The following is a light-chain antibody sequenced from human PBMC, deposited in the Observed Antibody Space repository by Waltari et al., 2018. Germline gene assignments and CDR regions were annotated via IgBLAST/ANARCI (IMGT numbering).Light chain of an antibody. CDR2: DVF. Sequence: QSALTQPRSVSGSPGQSVTFSCTGTSNDVGGYTHVSWYQQSPGKAPKLMIYDVFNRPSGVPDRFSGSKSGNTASLTISGLQADDEADYYCCSYAGSYTVLFGGGTKLTVL. J-gene: IGLJ2*01. V-gene: IGLV2-11*01. CDR3: CSYAGSYTVL. CDR1: SNDVGGYTH.